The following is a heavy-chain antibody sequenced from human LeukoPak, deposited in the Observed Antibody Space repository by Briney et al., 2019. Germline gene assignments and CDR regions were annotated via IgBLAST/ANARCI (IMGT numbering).Heavy chain of an antibody. CDR3: ARNEYCSSTSCYVGQGPFDY. D-gene: IGHD2-2*01. CDR1: GGTFSSHS. J-gene: IGHJ4*02. Sequence: SVKVSCKASGGTFSSHSISWVRPAPGQGLEWRGGIIPFFGTANYAQKLQGRVTITTDESTSTAYMELSSLRSEDTAVYYCARNEYCSSTSCYVGQGPFDYWGQGTLVTVSS. V-gene: IGHV1-69*05. CDR2: IIPFFGTA.